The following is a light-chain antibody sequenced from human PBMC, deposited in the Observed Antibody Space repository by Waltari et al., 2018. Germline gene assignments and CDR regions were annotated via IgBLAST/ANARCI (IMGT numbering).Light chain of an antibody. J-gene: IGKJ4*01. CDR3: QQLSSQPLT. V-gene: IGKV1-9*01. CDR2: SAS. CDR1: QGISSY. Sequence: DIQLTQSPSFLSASVGDRVTITCRASQGISSYVAWYQQNPGKAPRLLIHSASTLQSGVPSRFSGSGSGTEFTLTISSLQPEDFASYYCQQLSSQPLTFGGGTKVE.